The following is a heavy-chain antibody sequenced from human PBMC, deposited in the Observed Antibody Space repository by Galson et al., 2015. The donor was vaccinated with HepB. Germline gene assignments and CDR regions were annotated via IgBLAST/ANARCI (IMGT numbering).Heavy chain of an antibody. J-gene: IGHJ4*02. CDR2: INQDGSEK. CDR1: GFTLSSYW. CDR3: ARYCSGGSCYEFAY. V-gene: IGHV3-7*01. D-gene: IGHD2-15*01. Sequence: SLRLSCAASGFTLSSYWMSWVRQAPGKGLEWVANINQDGSEKYCVDSVKGRFTISRDNAKNSLYLQMNSLRAEDTAVYYCARYCSGGSCYEFAYWGQGTLVTVSS.